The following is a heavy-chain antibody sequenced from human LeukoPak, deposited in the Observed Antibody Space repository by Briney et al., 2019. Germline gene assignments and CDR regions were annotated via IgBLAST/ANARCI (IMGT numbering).Heavy chain of an antibody. CDR3: ARVVTDNSAEGNYFDY. D-gene: IGHD3-22*01. Sequence: ASVKVSCKASGYTFTNYYMHWVRQAPGQGLEWMGIINPSGGSTSYAQKFQGRVTMTRDTSTSKVYMELSSLRSEDTAVYYCARVVTDNSAEGNYFDYWGQGTLVTVSS. CDR2: INPSGGST. CDR1: GYTFTNYY. J-gene: IGHJ4*02. V-gene: IGHV1-46*01.